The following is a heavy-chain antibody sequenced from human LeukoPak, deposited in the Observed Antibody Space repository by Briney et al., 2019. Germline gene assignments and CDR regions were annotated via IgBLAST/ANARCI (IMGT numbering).Heavy chain of an antibody. Sequence: GGSLRLSCAASGFAFSTFGMHWVRQGPGTGLEWVAFISFDGGNEYYADSVKGRFTISRDNSKNTLYLQMNSLRAEDTAVYYCAKFPQLWIEQGGWGQGTLVTVSS. CDR3: AKFPQLWIEQGG. J-gene: IGHJ4*02. CDR1: GFAFSTFG. V-gene: IGHV3-33*05. CDR2: ISFDGGNE. D-gene: IGHD5-18*01.